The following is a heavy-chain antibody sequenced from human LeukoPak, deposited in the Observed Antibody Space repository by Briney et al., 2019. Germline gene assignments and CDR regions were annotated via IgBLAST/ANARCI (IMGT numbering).Heavy chain of an antibody. V-gene: IGHV3-7*01. D-gene: IGHD5-18*01. Sequence: GGSLRLSCAASGFTFSSYWMSWVRQAPGKGLEWVANIKQDGSEKYYVDSVKGRFNISRDNAKNSLYLQMNSLRAEDTAVYYCARDGPNQWIQLWTGVYYYYGMDVWGQGTTVTVSS. J-gene: IGHJ6*02. CDR1: GFTFSSYW. CDR3: ARDGPNQWIQLWTGVYYYYGMDV. CDR2: IKQDGSEK.